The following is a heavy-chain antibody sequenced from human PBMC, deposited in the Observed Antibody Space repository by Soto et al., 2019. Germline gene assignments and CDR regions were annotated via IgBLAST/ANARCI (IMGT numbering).Heavy chain of an antibody. CDR1: SGSISSSSYY. J-gene: IGHJ4*02. Sequence: QLQLQASGPGLVKPSETLSLPCTVSSGSISSSSYYWGWIRQPPGKGLEWIGSIYYSGSTCSNPSLKRRVAISVDTSKNQFSLKLSSVTAADTAVYYGARSQIAVAGYYFDYWGQGTLVAVSS. D-gene: IGHD6-19*01. CDR3: ARSQIAVAGYYFDY. CDR2: IYYSGST. V-gene: IGHV4-39*01.